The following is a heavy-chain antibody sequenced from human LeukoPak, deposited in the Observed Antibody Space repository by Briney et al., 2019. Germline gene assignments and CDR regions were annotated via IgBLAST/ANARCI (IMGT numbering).Heavy chain of an antibody. J-gene: IGHJ5*02. CDR3: ARRPLHSQNWLAP. Sequence: GESLKISCKGSGYIFTTYWIGWVRQMPGKGLEWMGIIYPGDSETRYSPSIQGQVTISVDRSISTAYLQWSSLKASDTAIYYCARRPLHSQNWLAPWGQGTLVTVSS. CDR2: IYPGDSET. V-gene: IGHV5-51*01. CDR1: GYIFTTYW.